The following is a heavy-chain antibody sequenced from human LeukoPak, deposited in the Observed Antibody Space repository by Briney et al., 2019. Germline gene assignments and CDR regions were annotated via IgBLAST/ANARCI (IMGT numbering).Heavy chain of an antibody. V-gene: IGHV3-23*01. CDR3: AKSEDYYDSSGQADD. J-gene: IGHJ4*02. Sequence: GGSLRLSCAASGFIFSSYAMSWVRQAPGKGLEWVSAISGSGGSTYYADSLKGRFTISRDNSKNALYLQMNSLRAEDTAVYYCAKSEDYYDSSGQADDGGQGTLVTVSS. CDR1: GFIFSSYA. CDR2: ISGSGGST. D-gene: IGHD3-22*01.